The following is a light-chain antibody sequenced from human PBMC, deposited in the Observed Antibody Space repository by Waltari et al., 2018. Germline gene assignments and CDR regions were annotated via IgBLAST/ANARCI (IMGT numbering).Light chain of an antibody. V-gene: IGLV2-23*02. CDR3: CSDAGSGTYV. J-gene: IGLJ1*01. CDR2: EVT. CDR1: SSDIGKYNS. Sequence: QSALTQPASVSGSPGQSITISCTGTSSDIGKYNSVSWYQHLPGQVPKVMISEVTKRPSGVSNRFSGSKSGNTASLTISGLQADDEAEYYCCSDAGSGTYVFGTGTKLTV.